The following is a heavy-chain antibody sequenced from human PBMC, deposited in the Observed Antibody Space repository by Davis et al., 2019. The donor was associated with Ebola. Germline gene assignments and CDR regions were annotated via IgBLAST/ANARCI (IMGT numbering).Heavy chain of an antibody. V-gene: IGHV4-59*01. CDR2: IYYSGST. Sequence: SETLSLTCSVSGASISSYYWSWIRQPPGKGLEWIGYIYYSGSTNYNPSLKSRVTISVDTSKNQFSLTLSSVTAADTAVYYCARLVALYDNSGYAYLNYWGQGILVTVSS. J-gene: IGHJ4*02. CDR3: ARLVALYDNSGYAYLNY. CDR1: GASISSYY. D-gene: IGHD3-22*01.